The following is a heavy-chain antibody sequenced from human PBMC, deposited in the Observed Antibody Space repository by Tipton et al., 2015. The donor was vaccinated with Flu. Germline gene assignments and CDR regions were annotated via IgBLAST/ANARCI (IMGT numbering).Heavy chain of an antibody. V-gene: IGHV4-34*01. CDR3: ARLSLSFNAFDI. D-gene: IGHD2/OR15-2a*01. CDR2: INQSGRP. J-gene: IGHJ3*02. Sequence: TLSLTCAVYGGSFSGYYWSWIRQSPGKGLEWIGEINQSGRPNYNPSLKSRVTVSIDTSKKQFSLKLNSVTAADTAVYYCARLSLSFNAFDIWGQGATVIVSS. CDR1: GGSFSGYY.